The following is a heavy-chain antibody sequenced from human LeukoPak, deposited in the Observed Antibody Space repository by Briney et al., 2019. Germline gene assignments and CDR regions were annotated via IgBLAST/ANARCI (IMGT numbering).Heavy chain of an antibody. Sequence: PGGSLRLSCAASGFTLSSYSMNWVRQAPGKGLEWVSHISSSSSTIYYADSVKGRFTISRDNAKNSLYLQMNSLRAEDTAVYYCARELRYDNSDSGAFWGQGTVVTVSS. CDR2: ISSSSSTI. V-gene: IGHV3-48*01. D-gene: IGHD3-22*01. CDR3: ARELRYDNSDSGAF. J-gene: IGHJ3*01. CDR1: GFTLSSYS.